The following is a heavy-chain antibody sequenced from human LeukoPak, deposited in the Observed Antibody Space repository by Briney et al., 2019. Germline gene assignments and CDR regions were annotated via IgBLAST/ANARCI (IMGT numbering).Heavy chain of an antibody. CDR1: GGSISSHY. V-gene: IGHV4-59*11. CDR2: IYDSEST. J-gene: IGHJ6*03. Sequence: SETLSLTCTVSGGSISSHYWSWVRQPPGKGLEWIGNIYDSESTHYKSSLKSRVTISVDTSKNQFSLRLSSVTAADTAVYYCARVLQKYYYLDVWGKGTTVTVSS. D-gene: IGHD3-3*01. CDR3: ARVLQKYYYLDV.